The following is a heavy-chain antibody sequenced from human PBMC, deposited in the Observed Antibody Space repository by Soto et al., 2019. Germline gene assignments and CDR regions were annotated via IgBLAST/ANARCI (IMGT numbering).Heavy chain of an antibody. Sequence: EVQLVESGGGLVQPGRSLRLSCAASGFTFDDYAMHWVRQAPGKGLEWVSGISWNSGSIGYADSVKGRFTISRDNAKNSLYLQMNTLRAEDTALYYCAKDLGPTVTTSVDYWGQGTLVTVSS. J-gene: IGHJ4*02. V-gene: IGHV3-9*01. CDR2: ISWNSGSI. CDR1: GFTFDDYA. CDR3: AKDLGPTVTTSVDY. D-gene: IGHD4-17*01.